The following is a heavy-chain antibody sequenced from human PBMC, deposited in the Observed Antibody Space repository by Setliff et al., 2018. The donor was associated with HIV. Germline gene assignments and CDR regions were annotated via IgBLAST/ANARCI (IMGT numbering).Heavy chain of an antibody. CDR2: ISTYNGNT. J-gene: IGHJ4*02. D-gene: IGHD1-1*01. CDR1: GYTFTSYD. CDR3: ARDGFVDRATGTTHLDS. V-gene: IGHV1-18*01. Sequence: ASVKVSCKASGYTFTSYDINWVRQAPGQGLEWMGWISTYNGNTIYAQKFQGRVTMTTDTSTSTAYMELRSLRSDDTALYYCARDGFVDRATGTTHLDSWGQGTLVTVSS.